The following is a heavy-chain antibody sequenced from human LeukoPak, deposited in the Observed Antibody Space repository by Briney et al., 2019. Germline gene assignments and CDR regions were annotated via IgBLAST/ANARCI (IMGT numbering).Heavy chain of an antibody. D-gene: IGHD2-15*01. CDR2: INPNSGGT. Sequence: ASVKVSCKASGGTFSSYAISWVRQAPGQGLEWMGWINPNSGGTNFAQKCQGRVTMTRDTSISTASMELSTLRSDDTALYYCVRDPEGGGTPHWCFDLWGRGTLVTVSS. J-gene: IGHJ2*01. V-gene: IGHV1-2*02. CDR3: VRDPEGGGTPHWCFDL. CDR1: GGTFSSYA.